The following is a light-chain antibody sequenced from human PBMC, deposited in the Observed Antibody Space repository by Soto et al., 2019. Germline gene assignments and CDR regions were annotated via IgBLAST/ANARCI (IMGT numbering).Light chain of an antibody. V-gene: IGKV1-5*03. CDR2: KAS. J-gene: IGKJ1*01. Sequence: DIQMTQSPSTLSASVGHRVTITCRASQNINSWLVWYQQKPGKAPKVLIYKASSLESGVPSRFTGSGSGTEFTLTISSLQPDDLATYYCQQYNTYPWTFGQGTNVEIK. CDR3: QQYNTYPWT. CDR1: QNINSW.